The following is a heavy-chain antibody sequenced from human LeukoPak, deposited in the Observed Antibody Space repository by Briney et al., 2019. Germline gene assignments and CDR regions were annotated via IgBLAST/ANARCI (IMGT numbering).Heavy chain of an antibody. D-gene: IGHD5-12*01. V-gene: IGHV4-34*01. CDR1: GGSFSGYY. J-gene: IGHJ4*02. CDR2: INHSGST. Sequence: SEILSLTCAVYGGSFSGYYWSWIRQPPGKGLEWIGEINHSGSTNYNPSLKSRVTTSVDTSKNQFSLKLSSVTAADTAVYYCARLRVVATTQPRGYYFDYWGQGTLVTVSS. CDR3: ARLRVVATTQPRGYYFDY.